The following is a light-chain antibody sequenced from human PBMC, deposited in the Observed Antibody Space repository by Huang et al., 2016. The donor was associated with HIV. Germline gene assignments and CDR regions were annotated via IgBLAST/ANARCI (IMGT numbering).Light chain of an antibody. CDR1: QGMRND. Sequence: IQMTQSPSSLSVSVGDRVTITCRASQGMRNDLGWFQQKPGKAPKLLIYSASSLQSGVPSRFSGSGSGTDFTLTISSLQPEDFATYYCLQDYSYPVTFGGGTKVEIK. CDR2: SAS. V-gene: IGKV1-6*01. J-gene: IGKJ4*01. CDR3: LQDYSYPVT.